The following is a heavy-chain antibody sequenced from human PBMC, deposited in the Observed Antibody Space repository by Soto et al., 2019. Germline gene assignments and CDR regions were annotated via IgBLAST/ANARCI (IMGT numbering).Heavy chain of an antibody. V-gene: IGHV4-4*02. D-gene: IGHD6-13*01. J-gene: IGHJ4*02. CDR3: PRVRYSSSYFDY. CDR1: SGSISSSNW. Sequence: QVQLQESGPGLVKPSGTLSLTCAVSSGSISSSNWWCWVRQSPGKGLEWIGEGFHRGSPNYNPSLKSRVTIAVDKSKNQFSLNVSSVTAADTAVYYCPRVRYSSSYFDYWGQGTLVTVSS. CDR2: GFHRGSP.